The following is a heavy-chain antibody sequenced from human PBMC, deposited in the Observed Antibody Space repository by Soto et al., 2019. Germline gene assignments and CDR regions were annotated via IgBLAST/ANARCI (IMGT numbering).Heavy chain of an antibody. CDR3: ARGVRSMVRGVHFFDY. CDR1: GGSFSGYY. D-gene: IGHD3-10*01. CDR2: INHSGST. Sequence: SETLSLTCAVYGGSFSGYYWSWIRQPPGKGLEWIGEINHSGSTNYNPPLKSRVTISVDTSKNQFSLKLSSVTAADTAVYYCARGVRSMVRGVHFFDYWGQGTLVTVSS. J-gene: IGHJ4*02. V-gene: IGHV4-34*01.